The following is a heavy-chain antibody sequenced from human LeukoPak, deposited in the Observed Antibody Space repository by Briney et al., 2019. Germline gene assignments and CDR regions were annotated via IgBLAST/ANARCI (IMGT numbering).Heavy chain of an antibody. Sequence: GGSLRLSCAASGFTVSSNYVTWVRQAPGKGLEWVSVFYSGGGTYYAHSVKGRFTISRDSSKNTLYLQMNSLRAEDTAVYYCARTTRSAGPNYYMDVWGKGTTVTVSS. D-gene: IGHD1-14*01. CDR1: GFTVSSNY. CDR2: FYSGGGT. V-gene: IGHV3-53*01. CDR3: ARTTRSAGPNYYMDV. J-gene: IGHJ6*03.